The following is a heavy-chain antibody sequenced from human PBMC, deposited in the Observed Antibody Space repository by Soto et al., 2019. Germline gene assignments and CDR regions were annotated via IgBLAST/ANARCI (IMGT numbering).Heavy chain of an antibody. V-gene: IGHV3-23*01. J-gene: IGHJ5*02. CDR3: AKHRVWFGELGP. CDR2: ISGSNGRT. CDR1: GFPFSVYA. Sequence: EVQLLESGGGLVQPGGSLKLSCAASGFPFSVYAMSWVRQAPGKGLEWVSAISGSNGRTYYVDSVKGRFTMSRDNSKNMLYLQMSSLRAEDTAVYYCAKHRVWFGELGPWGQGTLVTVSS. D-gene: IGHD3-10*01.